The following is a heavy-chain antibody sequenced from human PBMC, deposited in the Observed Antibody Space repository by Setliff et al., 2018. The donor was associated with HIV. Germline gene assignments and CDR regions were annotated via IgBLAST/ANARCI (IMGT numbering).Heavy chain of an antibody. CDR3: ARLGSGWSDSYYYAMDI. CDR2: ISPNFGHT. J-gene: IGHJ6*02. CDR1: GYTFTTYG. Sequence: GASVKVSCKASGYTFTTYGISWVRQAPGHGLEWMGWISPNFGHTNYAQNFLGRVTMTIDTSTSRAYMELRSLRSDDTAMYFCARLGSGWSDSYYYAMDIWGQGTTVNVS. V-gene: IGHV1-18*01. D-gene: IGHD6-19*01.